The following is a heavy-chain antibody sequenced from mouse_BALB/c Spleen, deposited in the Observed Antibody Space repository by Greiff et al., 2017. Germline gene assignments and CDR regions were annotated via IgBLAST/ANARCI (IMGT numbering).Heavy chain of an antibody. CDR2: IFPGDGST. CDR1: GYTFTSYD. V-gene: IGHV1S56*01. J-gene: IGHJ4*01. Sequence: QVQLQQSGAELVKPGASVKLSCKASGYTFTSYDINWVRQRPEQGLEGIGWIFPGDGSTKYNEKFKGKATLTTDKSSSTAYMQLSRLTSEDSAVYFCARGGFRRTGAMDYWGQGTSVTVSS. CDR3: ARGGFRRTGAMDY.